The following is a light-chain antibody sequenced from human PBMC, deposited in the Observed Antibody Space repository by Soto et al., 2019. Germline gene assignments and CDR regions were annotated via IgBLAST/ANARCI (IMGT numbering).Light chain of an antibody. J-gene: IGLJ2*01. CDR1: RSNIGSST. CDR2: GDD. Sequence: QSVLTQLPSTSGTPGHRVTISCSGTRSNIGSSTVNWYQQLPGTAPKLLIYGDDQRPSGVPDRFSGSKSGTSVFLAISGLQSEDEADYYCTAWDNSLSAVVFGGGTKLTVL. V-gene: IGLV1-44*01. CDR3: TAWDNSLSAVV.